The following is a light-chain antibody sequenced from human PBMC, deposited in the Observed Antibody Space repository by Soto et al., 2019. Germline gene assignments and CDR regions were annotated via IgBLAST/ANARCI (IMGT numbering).Light chain of an antibody. CDR1: QSVSSN. Sequence: EIVMTQSPATLSVSPGERATLSCRASQSVSSNLAWYQQKPGQAPRLLMYGASTRATGIPDRFSGSGSGTAFTLTISSLQSEDFAVYSCQQHNNWPPWTFGQGTKVESK. J-gene: IGKJ1*01. V-gene: IGKV3-15*01. CDR3: QQHNNWPPWT. CDR2: GAS.